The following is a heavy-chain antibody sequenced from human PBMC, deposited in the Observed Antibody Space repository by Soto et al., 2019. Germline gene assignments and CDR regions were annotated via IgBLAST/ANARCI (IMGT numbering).Heavy chain of an antibody. CDR3: AKDGPYYYDSSGYYYLDY. CDR1: GFTFSSYG. Sequence: SLRLSCAASGFTFSSYGMHWVRQAPGKGLEWVAVISYDGSNKYYADSVKGRFTISRDNSKNTLYLQMNSLRAEDTAVYYCAKDGPYYYDSSGYYYLDYWGQGTLVTVSS. V-gene: IGHV3-30*18. D-gene: IGHD3-22*01. CDR2: ISYDGSNK. J-gene: IGHJ4*02.